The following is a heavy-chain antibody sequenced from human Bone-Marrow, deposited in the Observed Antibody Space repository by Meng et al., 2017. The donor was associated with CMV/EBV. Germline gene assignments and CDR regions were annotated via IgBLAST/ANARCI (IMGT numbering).Heavy chain of an antibody. CDR2: ISGGGTTI. CDR1: GFIFSTYE. D-gene: IGHD2-8*01. J-gene: IGHJ4*02. CDR3: AGGMDYFDY. V-gene: IGHV3-48*03. Sequence: GGSLRLSCTVSGFIFSTYEMNWVRLAPGKGLEWVSYISGGGTTIHYADSVKGRFTISRDNSKNTLYLQMNSLRAEDTAVYYCAGGMDYFDYWGQGTLVTVSS.